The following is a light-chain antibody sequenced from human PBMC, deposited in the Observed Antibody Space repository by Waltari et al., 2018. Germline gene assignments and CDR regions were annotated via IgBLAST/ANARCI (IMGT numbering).Light chain of an antibody. Sequence: TVITQSPATLSVSPGERATISCRTSQTIGLSLAWYQQRPGQAPRLLIYHTSTRVTGVPARFSGSGSESEFTLTISTLQSEDVAVYYCQQYNRWPPGTFGQGTRVEI. CDR2: HTS. CDR1: QTIGLS. CDR3: QQYNRWPPGT. J-gene: IGKJ1*01. V-gene: IGKV3-15*01.